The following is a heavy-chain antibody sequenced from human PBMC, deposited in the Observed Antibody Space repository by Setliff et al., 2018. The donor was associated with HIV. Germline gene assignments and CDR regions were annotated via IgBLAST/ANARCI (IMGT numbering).Heavy chain of an antibody. V-gene: IGHV1-18*01. J-gene: IGHJ4*02. CDR3: ARGYCTNGVCQSFDY. D-gene: IGHD2-8*01. CDR2: ISAYSANT. CDR1: GYTFTSHG. Sequence: ASVKVSCKASGYTFTSHGISWVRQAPGQGLEWMGWISAYSANTNYAQKLQGRVTMTTDTSTSTAYMELRSLRSDDTAVYYCARGYCTNGVCQSFDYWGQGTPVTVPQ.